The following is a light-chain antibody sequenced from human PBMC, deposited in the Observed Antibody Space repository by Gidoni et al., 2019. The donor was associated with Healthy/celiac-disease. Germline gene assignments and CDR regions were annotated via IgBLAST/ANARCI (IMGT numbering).Light chain of an antibody. CDR2: AAS. CDR1: QSISNY. CDR3: QQSYSTPPT. J-gene: IGKJ1*01. V-gene: IGKV1-39*01. Sequence: IQMTQSPSSLSASVGDRVTITCQASQSISNYLNWYQQKPGKAPKLLIYAASSLQSGVPSRFSGSGSGTDFTLTISSLQPEDFATYYCQQSYSTPPTFGHGTKVEIK.